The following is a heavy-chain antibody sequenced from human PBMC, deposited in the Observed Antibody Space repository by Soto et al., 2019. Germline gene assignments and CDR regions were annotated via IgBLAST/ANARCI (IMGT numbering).Heavy chain of an antibody. Sequence: QVQLQESGPGLVKPSGTLSLTCAVSGGSISTSNWWSWVRQPPWKGLEWIGEVYHSGSTNYNPSFKSRVAMYVDKSKTQFSLKLQYVTDADTALYCCARESTSGPRFDYWGQGSLVTVSS. CDR3: ARESTSGPRFDY. J-gene: IGHJ4*02. V-gene: IGHV4-4*01. CDR1: GGSISTSNW. D-gene: IGHD1-1*01. CDR2: VYHSGST.